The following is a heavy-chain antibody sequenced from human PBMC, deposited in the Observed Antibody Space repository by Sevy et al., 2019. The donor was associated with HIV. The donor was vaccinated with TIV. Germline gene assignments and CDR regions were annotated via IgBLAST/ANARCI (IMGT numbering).Heavy chain of an antibody. Sequence: SETLSLTCTVSGGSITSLYWYWIRQPPGKGLEWIANIYYNGHINYNPSLNSRVTLSLDTSKNQFSLRLSSVTAADTAMYYCAGGNAWGRGYSWGQGTLVTVSS. CDR1: GGSITSLY. D-gene: IGHD1-26*01. CDR3: AGGNAWGRGYS. V-gene: IGHV4-59*08. CDR2: IYYNGHI. J-gene: IGHJ4*02.